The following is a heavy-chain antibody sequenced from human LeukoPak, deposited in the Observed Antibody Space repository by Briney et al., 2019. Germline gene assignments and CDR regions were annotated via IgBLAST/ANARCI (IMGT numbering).Heavy chain of an antibody. J-gene: IGHJ4*02. D-gene: IGHD3-22*01. V-gene: IGHV5-51*01. CDR2: IYPGDSDT. CDR1: GYSFSNYW. Sequence: GESLEISCKGSGYSFSNYWIGWVRQMPGKGLEWMGIIYPGDSDTRYSPSFQGQVTISADKSISTAYLQWSSLKASDTAMYYCARYQYYYDSSGYYSFDYWGQGTLVTVSS. CDR3: ARYQYYYDSSGYYSFDY.